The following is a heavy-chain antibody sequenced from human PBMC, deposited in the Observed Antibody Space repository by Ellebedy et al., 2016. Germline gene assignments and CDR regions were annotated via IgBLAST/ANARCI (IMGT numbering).Heavy chain of an antibody. Sequence: SETLSLTCTVSGGSISSTSYYWGWIRQSPGKGLEWIGSIYSGWTTYYNPSLKIRVPISVDTSKNHFSLKLTPVTAADTAVYYCATPFGIGGSNWFDPWGQGTLVTVSS. J-gene: IGHJ5*02. V-gene: IGHV4-39*02. CDR3: ATPFGIGGSNWFDP. CDR1: GGSISSTSYY. CDR2: IYSGWTT. D-gene: IGHD1-26*01.